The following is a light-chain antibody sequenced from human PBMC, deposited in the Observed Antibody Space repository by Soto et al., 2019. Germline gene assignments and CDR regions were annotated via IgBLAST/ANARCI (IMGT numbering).Light chain of an antibody. CDR2: AAS. CDR3: QQTYSTLIT. CDR1: QTITSY. Sequence: DIQLTQSPSSLSASVGDRVTITCRASQTITSYLNWYQQKPGKAPKLLIYAASSLHSGVPSRFSGSGSGTDFTLTITSLQPEDFATYYCQQTYSTLITFGQGTRLE. J-gene: IGKJ5*01. V-gene: IGKV1-39*01.